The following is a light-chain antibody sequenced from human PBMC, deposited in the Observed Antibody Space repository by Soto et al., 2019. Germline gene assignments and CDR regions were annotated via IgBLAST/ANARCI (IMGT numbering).Light chain of an antibody. J-gene: IGLJ3*02. CDR2: RNN. CDR3: AVWDGSLNGWV. Sequence: QSVLTQPPSASGTPGQRVTISCSGGSSNIGRDNVNWYQHFPGTAPKVLIFRNNQRPSGVPDRFSGSKSGTSASLAISGLQSEDEADYYCAVWDGSLNGWVFGGGTQLTVL. CDR1: SSNIGRDN. V-gene: IGLV1-44*01.